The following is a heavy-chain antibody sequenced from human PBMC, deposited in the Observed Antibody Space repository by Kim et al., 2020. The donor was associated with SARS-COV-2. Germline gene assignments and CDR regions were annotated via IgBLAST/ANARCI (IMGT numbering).Heavy chain of an antibody. J-gene: IGHJ4*01. Sequence: GGSLRLSCAASGFIFSTYAMSWVRQAPGEGLEWVSTITGRGGRTYYTDSGKGRFTISRDATKNTLYLQMNSLRAEDTAFYYCATVKDNGSNGTPRFFDYWGQGNLVTVSS. CDR2: ITGRGGRT. CDR1: GFIFSTYA. V-gene: IGHV3-23*01. CDR3: ATVKDNGSNGTPRFFDY. D-gene: IGHD3-22*01.